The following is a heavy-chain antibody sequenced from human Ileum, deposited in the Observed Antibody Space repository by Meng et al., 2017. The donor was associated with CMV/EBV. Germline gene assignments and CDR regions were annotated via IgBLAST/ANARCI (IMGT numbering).Heavy chain of an antibody. CDR1: GFTFSSYS. J-gene: IGHJ5*02. V-gene: IGHV3-21*06. Sequence: GESLKISCAASGFTFSSYSMNWVRRAPGKGLEWVASISSTVGLTYYADSVKGRFTISRDNGKNSLYLHMDSLRAEDTAVYYCARDPDYSNNWYGGGDLWGQGALVTVSS. D-gene: IGHD4-11*01. CDR2: ISSTVGLT. CDR3: ARDPDYSNNWYGGGDL.